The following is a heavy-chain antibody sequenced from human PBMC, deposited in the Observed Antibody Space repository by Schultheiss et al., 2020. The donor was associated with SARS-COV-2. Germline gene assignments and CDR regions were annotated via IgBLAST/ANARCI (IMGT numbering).Heavy chain of an antibody. Sequence: GESLKISCAAYGFTFSSYAMSWVRQAPGKGLEWVSAISGSGGSTYYADSVKGRFTISRDNSKNTLYLQMNSLRAEDTAVYYCAKDGSGSYYKLTGFDYWGQGTLVTVSS. V-gene: IGHV3-23*01. CDR2: ISGSGGST. CDR3: AKDGSGSYYKLTGFDY. J-gene: IGHJ4*02. CDR1: GFTFSSYA. D-gene: IGHD1-26*01.